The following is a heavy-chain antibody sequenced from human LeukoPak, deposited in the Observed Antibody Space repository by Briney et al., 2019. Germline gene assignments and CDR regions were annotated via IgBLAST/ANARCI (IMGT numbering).Heavy chain of an antibody. Sequence: SETLSLTCTVSGGSISSSSYYWGWIRQPPGKGLEWIGSIYYSGSTYHNPSLKSRVTISVDTSKNQFSLKLSSVTAADTAVYYCAGLHGSSWPVDYWGQGTLVTVSS. D-gene: IGHD6-13*01. V-gene: IGHV4-39*01. CDR3: AGLHGSSWPVDY. CDR2: IYYSGST. J-gene: IGHJ4*02. CDR1: GGSISSSSYY.